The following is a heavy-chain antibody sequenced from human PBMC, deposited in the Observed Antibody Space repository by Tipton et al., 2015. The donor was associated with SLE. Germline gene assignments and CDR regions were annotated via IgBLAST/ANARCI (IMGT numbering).Heavy chain of an antibody. D-gene: IGHD5-12*01. CDR2: INQDGSGK. CDR3: ARDLGGGYWASSFDY. V-gene: IGHV3-7*01. J-gene: IGHJ4*02. CDR1: GFTFSSYY. Sequence: SLRLSCAASGFTFSSYYMTWVRQAPGKGLEWVANINQDGSGKYYVDSVKGRFTISRDNAKNSLHLQMNSLRAEDTAVYYCARDLGGGYWASSFDYWVQGTLVTVSS.